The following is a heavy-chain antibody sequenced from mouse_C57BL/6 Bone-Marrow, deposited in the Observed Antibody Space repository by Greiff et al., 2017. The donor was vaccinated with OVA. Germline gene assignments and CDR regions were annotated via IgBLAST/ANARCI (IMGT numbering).Heavy chain of an antibody. Sequence: VQRVESGAELVRPGASVKLSCKASGYTFTDYYINWVKQRPGQGLEWIARIYPGSGNTYYNEKFKGKATLTAEKSSSTAYMQLSSLTSEDSAVYYCAREGYSNFYYFDYWGQGTTLTVSS. CDR2: IYPGSGNT. CDR3: AREGYSNFYYFDY. J-gene: IGHJ2*01. CDR1: GYTFTDYY. D-gene: IGHD2-5*01. V-gene: IGHV1-76*01.